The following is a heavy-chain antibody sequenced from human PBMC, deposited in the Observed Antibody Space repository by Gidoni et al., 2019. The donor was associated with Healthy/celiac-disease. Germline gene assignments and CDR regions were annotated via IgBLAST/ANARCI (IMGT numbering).Heavy chain of an antibody. Sequence: EVQLLESGGGLVQPGGSLRLSCAAAGFTFSSYAIRWVRQAPGKGLEWFSAISGSGGSTYYADSVKGRFTISRDNSKNTLYLQMNSLRAEDTAVYYCAKESRATPDYWGQGTLVTVSS. J-gene: IGHJ4*02. CDR3: AKESRATPDY. V-gene: IGHV3-23*01. CDR1: GFTFSSYA. D-gene: IGHD1-26*01. CDR2: ISGSGGST.